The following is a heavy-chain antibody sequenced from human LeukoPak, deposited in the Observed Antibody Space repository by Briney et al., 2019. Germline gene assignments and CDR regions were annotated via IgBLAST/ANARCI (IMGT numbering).Heavy chain of an antibody. Sequence: SETLSLTCAVYGGSFSGYYWSWIRQPPGKGREWSGEINHSGSTNYNPSLKSRVTISVDTSNNQFSLKLSSVTAADTAVYFCARLHMAPNIRTLVRDYWGQGTLVTVSS. CDR1: GGSFSGYY. D-gene: IGHD3-9*01. CDR3: ARLHMAPNIRTLVRDY. V-gene: IGHV4-34*01. J-gene: IGHJ4*02. CDR2: INHSGST.